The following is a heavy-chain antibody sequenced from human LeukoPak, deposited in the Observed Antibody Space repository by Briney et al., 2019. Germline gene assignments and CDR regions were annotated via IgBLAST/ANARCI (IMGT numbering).Heavy chain of an antibody. CDR1: GGSISSYY. Sequence: SETLSLTCTVSGGSISSYYWSWIRQPAGKGLEWIGRIYTSGSTNYNPSLKSRVTMSVDTSKNQFSLKLSSVTAADTAVYYCARVIVVVPAAIGAHWYFDLWGRGTLVTVSS. D-gene: IGHD2-2*02. V-gene: IGHV4-4*07. J-gene: IGHJ2*01. CDR3: ARVIVVVPAAIGAHWYFDL. CDR2: IYTSGST.